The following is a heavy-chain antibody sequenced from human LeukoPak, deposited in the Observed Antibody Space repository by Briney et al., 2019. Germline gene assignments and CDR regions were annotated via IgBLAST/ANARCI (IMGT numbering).Heavy chain of an antibody. V-gene: IGHV3-30*02. CDR2: IRYDGSNK. Sequence: GGSLRLSCAASGFTFSSYGMHWVRQAPGKGLEWVAFIRYDGSNKYYADSVKGRFTISRDNSKNTLYLQMNSLRAEDTAVYYCAKNSPVGARTAPGLDYWGQGTLVTVSS. CDR1: GFTFSSYG. J-gene: IGHJ4*02. D-gene: IGHD1-26*01. CDR3: AKNSPVGARTAPGLDY.